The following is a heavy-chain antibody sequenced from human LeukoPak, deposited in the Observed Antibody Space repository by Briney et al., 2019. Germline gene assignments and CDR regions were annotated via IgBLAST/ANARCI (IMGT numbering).Heavy chain of an antibody. Sequence: GASVEVSCKASGYTFTGYYMHWVRQAPGQGLEWMGWINPNSGGTNYAQKFQGRVTMTRDTSISTAYMELSRLRSDDTAVSYCARNYDILTGYSTDYYYGMDVWGQGTTVTVSS. D-gene: IGHD3-9*01. CDR1: GYTFTGYY. CDR3: ARNYDILTGYSTDYYYGMDV. V-gene: IGHV1-2*02. CDR2: INPNSGGT. J-gene: IGHJ6*02.